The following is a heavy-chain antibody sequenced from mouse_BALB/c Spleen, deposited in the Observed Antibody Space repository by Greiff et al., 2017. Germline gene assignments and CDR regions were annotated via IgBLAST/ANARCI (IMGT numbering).Heavy chain of an antibody. Sequence: EVQVVESGGGLVQPGGSRKLSCAASGFTFSSFGMHWVRQAPEKGLEWVAYISSGSSTIYYADTVKGRFTISRDNPKNTLFLQMTSLRSEDTAMYYCAGSPLGLWYFDVWGAGTTVTVSS. CDR2: ISSGSSTI. V-gene: IGHV5-17*02. D-gene: IGHD3-1*01. CDR3: AGSPLGLWYFDV. CDR1: GFTFSSFG. J-gene: IGHJ1*01.